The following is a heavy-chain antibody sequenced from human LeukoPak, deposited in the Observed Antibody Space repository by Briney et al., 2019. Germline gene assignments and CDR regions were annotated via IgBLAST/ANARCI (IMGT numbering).Heavy chain of an antibody. J-gene: IGHJ3*01. Sequence: PSETLSLTCTVSGGHFSSYYWTWFREPPLKGLEWIGFIYYTGTTGSNPSLKGRVTMSVDTSTNQFSLELSSVTAADTAVYYCATGSRSSTSDAFDVWGQGTMVTVSS. CDR1: GGHFSSYY. CDR3: ATGSRSSTSDAFDV. D-gene: IGHD6-6*01. CDR2: IYYTGTT. V-gene: IGHV4-59*01.